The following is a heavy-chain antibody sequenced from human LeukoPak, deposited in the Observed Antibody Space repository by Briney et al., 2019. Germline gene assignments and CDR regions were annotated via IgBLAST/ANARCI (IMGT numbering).Heavy chain of an antibody. CDR3: ARSSLYSSRWFFDY. Sequence: SQTLSLTCTVSGGSISSGDYYWSWIRQPPGKGLEWIGYIYYSGSTYYNPSLKSRVTLSVDTSKNQFSLKLSSVTAADTAVYYCARSSLYSSRWFFDYWGQGTLVTVSS. CDR2: IYYSGST. V-gene: IGHV4-30-4*08. CDR1: GGSISSGDYY. D-gene: IGHD6-13*01. J-gene: IGHJ4*02.